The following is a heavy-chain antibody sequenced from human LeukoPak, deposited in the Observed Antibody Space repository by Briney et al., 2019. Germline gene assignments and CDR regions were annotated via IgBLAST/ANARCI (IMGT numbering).Heavy chain of an antibody. CDR3: ARDLSWVAGILDY. V-gene: IGHV1-69*04. CDR1: GGTFSSYT. J-gene: IGHJ4*02. Sequence: SVKLSCKASGGTFSSYTISWVRQAPGQGLEWMGRIIPILGIANYAQKFQGRVTITADKSTSTAYMELSSLRYEDTAVYYCARDLSWVAGILDYWGQGTLVTVSS. D-gene: IGHD6-19*01. CDR2: IIPILGIA.